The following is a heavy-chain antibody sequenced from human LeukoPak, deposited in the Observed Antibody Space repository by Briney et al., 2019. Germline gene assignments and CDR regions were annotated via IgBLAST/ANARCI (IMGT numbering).Heavy chain of an antibody. CDR1: GGSISSGDYY. J-gene: IGHJ4*02. D-gene: IGHD3-10*01. CDR3: ARADYYGSGSYFLFDY. V-gene: IGHV4-30-4*01. CDR2: IYYSGST. Sequence: PSETLSLTCTVSGGSISSGDYYWSWIRQPPGKGLEWIGYIYYSGSTYYSPSLKSRVTISVDTSKNQFSLKLSSVTAADTAVYYCARADYYGSGSYFLFDYWGQGTLVTVSS.